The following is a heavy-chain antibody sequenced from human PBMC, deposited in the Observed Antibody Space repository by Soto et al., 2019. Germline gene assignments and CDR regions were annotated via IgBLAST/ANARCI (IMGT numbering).Heavy chain of an antibody. CDR3: ARAVSYCRGGHGSCFRY. Sequence: ASVKVSCKASGYTFTSYAMHWVRQAPGQRLEWMGWINAGNGNTKYSQKFQGRVTITRDTSASTAYMELSSLRSEDTAVYYCARAVSYCRGGHGSCFRYWGQGTLVTVSS. D-gene: IGHD3-10*01. J-gene: IGHJ4*02. CDR1: GYTFTSYA. V-gene: IGHV1-3*01. CDR2: INAGNGNT.